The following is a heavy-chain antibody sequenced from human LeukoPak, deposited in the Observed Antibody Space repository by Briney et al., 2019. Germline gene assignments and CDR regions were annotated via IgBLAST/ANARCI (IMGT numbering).Heavy chain of an antibody. CDR1: GFTFTKCA. V-gene: IGHV3-23*01. D-gene: IGHD6-13*01. CDR3: AKDRSAGTGYFDY. CDR2: ITATGDTA. J-gene: IGHJ4*02. Sequence: PGGSLRLSCVASGFTFTKCAMSWIRQAPGKGLEWVAIITATGDTAYYADSVKGRFTISRDNSKNTLYLQMNSLRAEDTAVYYCAKDRSAGTGYFDYRGQGTLVTVSS.